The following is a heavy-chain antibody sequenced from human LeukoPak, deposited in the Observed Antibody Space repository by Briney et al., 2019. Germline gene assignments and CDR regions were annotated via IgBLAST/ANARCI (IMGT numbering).Heavy chain of an antibody. V-gene: IGHV4-4*02. CDR1: GGSINSSNW. CDR2: IYHTGST. D-gene: IGHD3-10*01. CDR3: AKLDFYGWGSPLGF. J-gene: IGHJ4*02. Sequence: SGTLSLTCAVSGGSINSSNWWRWVRQPPGKGLEWIGEIYHTGSTNYNPSLKSRVTISVDKSKNQFSLKLTSVTAADTAVYYCAKLDFYGWGSPLGFWGQGTLVTVSS.